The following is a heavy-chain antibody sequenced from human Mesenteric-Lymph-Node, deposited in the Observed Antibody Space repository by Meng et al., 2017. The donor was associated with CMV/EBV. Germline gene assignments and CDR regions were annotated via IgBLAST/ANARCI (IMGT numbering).Heavy chain of an antibody. CDR2: ITTSGSGT. D-gene: IGHD2-15*01. CDR3: AKDKMTPFSPDAFDM. J-gene: IGHJ3*02. CDR1: GFTFSRYW. V-gene: IGHV3-23*01. Sequence: GGSLRLSCAASGFTFSRYWMHWVRQAPGKSLEWVSAITTSGSGTYYAASVKGRFTISRDSSANTLYLQMNSLKAEDTAVYYCAKDKMTPFSPDAFDMWGQGTMVTVSS.